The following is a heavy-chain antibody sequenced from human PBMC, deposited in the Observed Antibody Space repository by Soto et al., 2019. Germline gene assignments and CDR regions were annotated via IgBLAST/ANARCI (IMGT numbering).Heavy chain of an antibody. Sequence: GGSLRLSCAASGFTFSNAWMSWVRQAPGKGLEWVGRIKSKTDGGTTDYAAPVKGRFTISRDDSKNTLYLQMNSLKTEDTAVYYCTQKESYCSGGSCSSFDYWGQGTLVTVSS. CDR1: GFTFSNAW. CDR3: TQKESYCSGGSCSSFDY. V-gene: IGHV3-15*01. J-gene: IGHJ4*02. D-gene: IGHD2-15*01. CDR2: IKSKTDGGTT.